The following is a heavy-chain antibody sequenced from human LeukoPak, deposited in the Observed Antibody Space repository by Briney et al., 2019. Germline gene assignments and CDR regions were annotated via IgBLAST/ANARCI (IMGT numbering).Heavy chain of an antibody. Sequence: GGSLRLSCAASGFTFSSYWMHWVRQAPGKGLVWVSRINSDGSSTSYADSVKGRFTISRDSAKNTLYLQMNSLRAEDTAVYYCAREGSIGRELPVDYWGQGTLVTVSS. CDR3: AREGSIGRELPVDY. V-gene: IGHV3-74*01. D-gene: IGHD1-26*01. CDR1: GFTFSSYW. J-gene: IGHJ4*02. CDR2: INSDGSST.